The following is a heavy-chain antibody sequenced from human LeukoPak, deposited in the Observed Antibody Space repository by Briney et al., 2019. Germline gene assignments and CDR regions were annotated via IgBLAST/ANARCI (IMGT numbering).Heavy chain of an antibody. J-gene: IGHJ5*02. CDR3: AKDRTGTTHWFDP. D-gene: IGHD1-1*01. CDR2: ISGSGGST. V-gene: IGHV3-23*01. CDR1: GFIFGSYA. Sequence: GGSLRLSCAASGFIFGSYAMTWVRQAPGKGLEWVSAISGSGGSTYYADSVKGRFTISRDNSKNTLYLQMNSLRAEDTAVYYCAKDRTGTTHWFDPWGQGTLVTVSS.